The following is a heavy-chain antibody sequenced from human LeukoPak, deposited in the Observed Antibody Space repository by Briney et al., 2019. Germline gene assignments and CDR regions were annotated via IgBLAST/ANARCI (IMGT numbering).Heavy chain of an antibody. J-gene: IGHJ4*02. Sequence: PGGSLRLSCAGSGFTFSNYAMSWVRQAPGKGLEWVSSISSSSSYIYYADSVKGRFTISRDNAKNSLYLQMNSLRAEDTAVYYCARTLYYDYVWGSYRPGHFDYWGQGTLVTVSS. V-gene: IGHV3-21*01. CDR3: ARTLYYDYVWGSYRPGHFDY. CDR2: ISSSSSYI. CDR1: GFTFSNYA. D-gene: IGHD3-16*02.